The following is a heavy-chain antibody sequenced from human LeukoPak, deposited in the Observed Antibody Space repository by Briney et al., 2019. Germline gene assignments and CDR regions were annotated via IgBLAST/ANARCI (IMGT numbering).Heavy chain of an antibody. CDR3: ERGGREQELPQIQYYYYYYMDV. Sequence: PGGSLRLSCAASGFTFSSYSMNWVRQAPGKWLEWVSSISSSSSYIYYADSVKGRFTISRDNAKNSLYLQMNSLRAEDTAVYYCERGGREQELPQIQYYYYYYMDVWDKGTTVTVSS. V-gene: IGHV3-21*01. CDR2: ISSSSSYI. J-gene: IGHJ6*03. D-gene: IGHD6-13*01. CDR1: GFTFSSYS.